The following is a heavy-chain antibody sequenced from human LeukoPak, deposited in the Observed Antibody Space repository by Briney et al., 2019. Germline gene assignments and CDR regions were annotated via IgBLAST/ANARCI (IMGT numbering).Heavy chain of an antibody. V-gene: IGHV3-21*01. CDR2: ISSSSYI. CDR1: GFTFSSYS. Sequence: GGSLRLSCAASGFTFSSYSMNWVRQAPGKGLEWVSSISSSSYIYYADSVKGRFTISRDNAKNSLYLQMNSLRAEDTAVYYCARDLGEWLVNNWFDPWGQGTLVTVSS. D-gene: IGHD6-19*01. CDR3: ARDLGEWLVNNWFDP. J-gene: IGHJ5*02.